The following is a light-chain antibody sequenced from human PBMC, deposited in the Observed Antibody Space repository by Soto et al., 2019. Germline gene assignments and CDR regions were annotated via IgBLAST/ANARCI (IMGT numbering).Light chain of an antibody. CDR3: QQCYSTPLT. CDR1: QGISSY. V-gene: IGKV1-39*01. CDR2: DAS. Sequence: TMSLVTLSVSTSDRATLSCRAGQGISSYLNWYQQKSGKAPKLLIYDASSRDSGVPERFSGSGSGTDFTLTISSLQPEDFATYYCQQCYSTPLTFGGGSMVDVK. J-gene: IGKJ4*01.